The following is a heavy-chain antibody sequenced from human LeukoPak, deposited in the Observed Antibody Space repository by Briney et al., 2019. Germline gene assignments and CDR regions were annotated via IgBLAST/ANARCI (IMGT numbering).Heavy chain of an antibody. D-gene: IGHD3-9*01. J-gene: IGHJ3*02. V-gene: IGHV4-39*07. CDR2: IYYTGST. Sequence: SETLSLTCAVSGGPISSRSCYWGWIRQPPGKGLEWIGSIYYTGSTYHNPSLKSRVTMSVDTSMNQFSLDLNSVTAADTAVYYCAREDDVLADNAFDIWGQGTMVTVSS. CDR3: AREDDVLADNAFDI. CDR1: GGPISSRSCY.